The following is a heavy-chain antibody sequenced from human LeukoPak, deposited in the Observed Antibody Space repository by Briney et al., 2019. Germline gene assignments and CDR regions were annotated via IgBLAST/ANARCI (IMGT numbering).Heavy chain of an antibody. Sequence: SVTVSCKASGGTFSTYAISWVRQAPGQGLEWMGGITPMFGTANYAQKFQGRVTITADDSTSTAYMELSSLRSEDTAVYYCVRDGSYYDSSGYYYLYWGQGTLVTVSS. V-gene: IGHV1-69*13. CDR3: VRDGSYYDSSGYYYLY. D-gene: IGHD3-22*01. J-gene: IGHJ4*02. CDR1: GGTFSTYA. CDR2: ITPMFGTA.